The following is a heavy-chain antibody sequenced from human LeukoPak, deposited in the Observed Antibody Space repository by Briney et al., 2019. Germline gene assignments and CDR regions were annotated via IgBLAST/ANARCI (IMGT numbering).Heavy chain of an antibody. CDR3: ARDRPSSYFDY. V-gene: IGHV4-61*02. CDR2: IYTSGST. CDR1: GGSISSGSYY. D-gene: IGHD6-13*01. Sequence: SETLSLTCTVSGGSISSGSYYWSWIRQPAGTGLEWIGRIYTSGSTNYNPSLKSRVTISVDTSKNQFSLKLSSVTAADTAVYYCARDRPSSYFDYWGQGTLVTVSS. J-gene: IGHJ4*02.